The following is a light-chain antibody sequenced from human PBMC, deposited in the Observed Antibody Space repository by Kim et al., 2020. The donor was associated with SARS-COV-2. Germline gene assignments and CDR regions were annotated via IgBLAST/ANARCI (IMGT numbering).Light chain of an antibody. Sequence: EVVLTQSPATLSLSPGESATLSCRASQSVSGYLAWYQQKSGQAPRLLIYDASIRATGIPARFSGGGSGTDFTLTISSLEPVDSAVYYCQQSHNWPLTFGGGTKLEI. V-gene: IGKV3-11*01. CDR2: DAS. J-gene: IGKJ4*01. CDR1: QSVSGY. CDR3: QQSHNWPLT.